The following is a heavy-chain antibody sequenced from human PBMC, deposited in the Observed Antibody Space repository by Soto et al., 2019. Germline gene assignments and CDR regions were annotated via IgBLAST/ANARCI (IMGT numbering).Heavy chain of an antibody. CDR1: GYSFTSYG. V-gene: IGHV1-18*01. CDR3: ARDRGSYALDY. CDR2: ISANNGNT. D-gene: IGHD1-26*01. J-gene: IGHJ4*02. Sequence: QVQLVQSGAEVKKPGASVKVSCKASGYSFTSYGISWVRQAPGQGLEWMGWISANNGNTNYAQGRVTMTTDTSTSTAYMELRSLGSDDTAVYYCARDRGSYALDYWGQGTLVTVSS.